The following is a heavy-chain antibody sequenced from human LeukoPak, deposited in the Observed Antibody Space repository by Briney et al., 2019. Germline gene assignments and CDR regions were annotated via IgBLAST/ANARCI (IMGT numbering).Heavy chain of an antibody. D-gene: IGHD6-13*01. CDR3: ARMVYSTSSYDF. CDR1: GGSIRGYY. V-gene: IGHV4-59*01. CDR2: IYYSGST. Sequence: SETLSLTCTVSGGSIRGYYWSWIRQPPGKGLEWIGYIYYSGSTNYNPSLRSRVTISVDTSKNQFSLKLSSVTAADTAVYFCARMVYSTSSYDFWGPGTLVTVSS. J-gene: IGHJ4*02.